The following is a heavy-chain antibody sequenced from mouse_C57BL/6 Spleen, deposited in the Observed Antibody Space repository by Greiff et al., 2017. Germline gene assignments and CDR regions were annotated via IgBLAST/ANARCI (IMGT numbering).Heavy chain of an antibody. CDR1: GYSFTGYY. CDR2: INPSTGGT. J-gene: IGHJ4*01. V-gene: IGHV1-42*01. CDR3: ARNYAMDY. Sequence: VQLQQSGPELVKPGASVKISCKASGYSFTGYYMNWVKQSPEQSLEWIGEINPSTGGTNYNEKFKAKATLTVDTSSSTAYMQLKSLTSEDSAVYYCARNYAMDYWGQGTSVTVSS.